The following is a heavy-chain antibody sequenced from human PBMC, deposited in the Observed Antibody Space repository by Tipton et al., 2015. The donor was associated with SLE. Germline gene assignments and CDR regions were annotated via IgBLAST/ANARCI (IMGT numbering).Heavy chain of an antibody. V-gene: IGHV1-69*09. CDR2: IIPILGIA. Sequence: QVQLVQSGAEVKKPGSSVKVSCKASGGTFSSYAISWVRQAPGQGLEWMGRIIPILGIANYAQKFQGRVTITADKSTSTAYMELSSLRSEDTAVYYCARDPPTVVTPDDAFDIWGQGTMVTVSS. CDR3: ARDPPTVVTPDDAFDI. J-gene: IGHJ3*02. D-gene: IGHD4-23*01. CDR1: GGTFSSYA.